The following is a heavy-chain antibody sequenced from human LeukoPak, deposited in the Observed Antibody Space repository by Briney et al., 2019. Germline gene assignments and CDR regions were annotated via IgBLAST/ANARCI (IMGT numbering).Heavy chain of an antibody. V-gene: IGHV4-59*11. CDR3: ARGAYCSSTSCYIRTDWFDP. CDR2: IYYSGST. J-gene: IGHJ5*02. Sequence: PSETLSLTCTVSGGSISSHYWSWIRQPPGKGLERIGYIYYSGSTNYNPSLKSRVTISVDTSKNQFSLKLSSVTAADTAVYYCARGAYCSSTSCYIRTDWFDPWGQGTLVTVSS. CDR1: GGSISSHY. D-gene: IGHD2-2*02.